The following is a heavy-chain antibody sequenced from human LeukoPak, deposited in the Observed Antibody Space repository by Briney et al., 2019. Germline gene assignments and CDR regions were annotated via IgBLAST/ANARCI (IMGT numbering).Heavy chain of an antibody. CDR3: TRDALTYYDFWSGYPHFDY. D-gene: IGHD3-3*01. CDR2: IRSKAYGGTT. J-gene: IGHJ4*02. CDR1: GFTFGDYA. Sequence: PGRSLRLSCTASGFTFGDYAMSWVRQAPGKGLEWVGFIRSKAYGGTTEYAASVKGRFTISRDDSKSIAYLQMNSLKTEDTAVYYCTRDALTYYDFWSGYPHFDYWAREPWSPSP. V-gene: IGHV3-49*04.